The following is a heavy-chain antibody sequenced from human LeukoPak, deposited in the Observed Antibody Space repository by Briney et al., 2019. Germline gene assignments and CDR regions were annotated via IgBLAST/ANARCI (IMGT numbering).Heavy chain of an antibody. J-gene: IGHJ4*02. CDR1: GFTVSGNY. V-gene: IGHV3-53*01. CDR3: ARVGYCSTTSCYWRAFDC. CDR2: IYSGGST. D-gene: IGHD2-2*01. Sequence: PGGSLRLSCAASGFTVSGNYMSWVRQAPGKGLEWVSVIYSGGSTYYADSVKGRFTISRDNSKNTLYLQMNSLRDEDTGVYYCARVGYCSTTSCYWRAFDCWGQGTLVTVSS.